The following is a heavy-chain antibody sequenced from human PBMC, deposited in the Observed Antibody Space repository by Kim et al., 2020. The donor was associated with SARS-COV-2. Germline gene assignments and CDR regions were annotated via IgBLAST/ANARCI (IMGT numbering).Heavy chain of an antibody. D-gene: IGHD6-19*01. Sequence: SQTLSLTCAISGDSVSSNSAAWNWIRQSPSRGLEWLGRTYYRSKWYNDYAVSVKSRITINPDTSKNQFSLQLNSVTPEDTAVYYCARTLSIAVAGYLADFQHWGQGTLVTVSS. CDR1: GDSVSSNSAA. J-gene: IGHJ1*01. CDR3: ARTLSIAVAGYLADFQH. V-gene: IGHV6-1*01. CDR2: TYYRSKWYN.